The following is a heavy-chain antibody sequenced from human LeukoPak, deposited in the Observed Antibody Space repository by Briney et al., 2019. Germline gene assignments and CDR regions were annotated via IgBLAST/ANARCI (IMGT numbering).Heavy chain of an antibody. V-gene: IGHV4-39*01. CDR3: ARRVYDSSGYYSVYYYYMDV. J-gene: IGHJ6*03. Sequence: SETLSLTCTVSGGSISSSSYYWGWIRQPPGKGLEWIGSIYYSGSTYYNPSLKSRVTISVDTSKNQFSLKLSSVTAADTAVYYCARRVYDSSGYYSVYYYYMDVWGKGTTVTISS. D-gene: IGHD3-22*01. CDR2: IYYSGST. CDR1: GGSISSSSYY.